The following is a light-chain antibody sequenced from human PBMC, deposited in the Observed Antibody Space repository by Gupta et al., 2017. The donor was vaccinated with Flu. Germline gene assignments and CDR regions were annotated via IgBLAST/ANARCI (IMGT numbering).Light chain of an antibody. J-gene: IGLJ1*01. CDR2: DDT. V-gene: IGLV3-21*02. CDR3: QVWDYNSDRPLYV. Sequence: NNIASESAHWYQQRPGQAPVVVVYDDTDRPSGIPERFSGSHSGNTATLTISRVEAGDEADYYCQVWDYNSDRPLYVFGTGTKVTVL. CDR1: NIASES.